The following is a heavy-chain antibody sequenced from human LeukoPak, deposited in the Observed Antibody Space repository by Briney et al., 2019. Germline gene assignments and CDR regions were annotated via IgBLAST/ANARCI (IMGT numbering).Heavy chain of an antibody. CDR1: GVSINSHY. CDR3: ARHGTGTGYPLDY. CDR2: GHYSRTT. Sequence: SETLSLTCTVSGVSINSHYWSWIRQSPGKGLEWIAYGHYSRTTNYNPSLKSRVTISLDTSKNQFSLKLTSVSAADTAMYYCARHGTGTGYPLDYWGLGTLVTVSS. V-gene: IGHV4-59*08. J-gene: IGHJ4*02. D-gene: IGHD3/OR15-3a*01.